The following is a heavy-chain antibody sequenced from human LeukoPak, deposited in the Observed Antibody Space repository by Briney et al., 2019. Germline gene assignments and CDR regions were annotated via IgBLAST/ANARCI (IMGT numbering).Heavy chain of an antibody. CDR2: IYSGGST. V-gene: IGHV3-66*01. D-gene: IGHD6-19*01. CDR1: GFIVSSNY. CDR3: AKNIITELGAVAGPWFDP. Sequence: GGSLRLSCAASGFIVSSNYMSWVRQAPGRGLEWVAVIYSGGSTYYSDSVKGRFTISRDNSKNTLYLQMNSLRAEDTAVYYCAKNIITELGAVAGPWFDPWGQGTLVTVSS. J-gene: IGHJ5*02.